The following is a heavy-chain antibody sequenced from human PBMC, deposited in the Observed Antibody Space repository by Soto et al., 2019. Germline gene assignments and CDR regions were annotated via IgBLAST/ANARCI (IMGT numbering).Heavy chain of an antibody. CDR2: IKSKTDGGTT. Sequence: GGSLRLSCAASGLTFSNAWMSWVCQAPGKGLEWVGRIKSKTDGGTTDYAAPVKGRFTISRDDSKNTLYRQINSLKTEDTALYYCTAVLLGAPSFYDSSVNISLDYWGQGTLVTVSS. V-gene: IGHV3-15*01. CDR1: GLTFSNAW. D-gene: IGHD3-22*01. CDR3: TAVLLGAPSFYDSSVNISLDY. J-gene: IGHJ4*02.